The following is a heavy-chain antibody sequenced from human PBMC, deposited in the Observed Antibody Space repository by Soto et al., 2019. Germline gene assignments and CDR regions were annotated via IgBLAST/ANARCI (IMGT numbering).Heavy chain of an antibody. Sequence: QVQLQQWGAGLLKPSETLSLTCAVYGDSLGGYYWSWIRQPPGKGLEWIGEISHPERTTYTPSLRSRVTLSGDTSKTQFSLMLSSVPGAYVAVYYCGRAFLGDFQHWGEGMLVSVSS. CDR3: GRAFLGDFQH. V-gene: IGHV4-34*01. CDR1: GDSLGGYY. CDR2: ISHPERT. D-gene: IGHD3-3*02. J-gene: IGHJ1*01.